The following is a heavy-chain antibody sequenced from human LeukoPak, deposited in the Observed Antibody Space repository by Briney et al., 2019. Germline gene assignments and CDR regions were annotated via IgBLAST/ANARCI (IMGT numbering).Heavy chain of an antibody. J-gene: IGHJ4*02. CDR2: ISSSGTYI. D-gene: IGHD7-27*01. CDR3: ARDQTGDF. V-gene: IGHV3-21*01. Sequence: PGGSLRLSCAASGFTFSTYSMNWVRQAPGKGLEWVSGISSSGTYIYYADSVKGRFTISRDNAKNSLYLQMNSLTDEDTAVYYCARDQTGDFWGQGTLVTVSS. CDR1: GFTFSTYS.